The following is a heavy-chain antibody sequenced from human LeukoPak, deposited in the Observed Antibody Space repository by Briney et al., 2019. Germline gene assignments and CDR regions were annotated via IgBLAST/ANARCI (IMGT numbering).Heavy chain of an antibody. CDR1: GYTF. J-gene: IGHJ4*02. CDR2: INPNNGVT. CDR3: ARVRSSGYYTKYYFDY. Sequence: ASVKVSCKASGYTFMHWVRQAPGQGLEWMGWINPNNGVTKYAQKFQGRVSMTRDTSISTAYMELSRLRSDDTAVYYCARVRSSGYYTKYYFDYWGQGTLVTVSS. V-gene: IGHV1-2*02. D-gene: IGHD3-22*01.